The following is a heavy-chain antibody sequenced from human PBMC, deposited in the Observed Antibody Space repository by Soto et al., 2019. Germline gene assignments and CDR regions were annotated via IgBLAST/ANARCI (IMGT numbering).Heavy chain of an antibody. D-gene: IGHD2-15*01. V-gene: IGHV2-70*04. CDR1: GFSLSTSGMR. Sequence: GPTLVNPTQTLTLTCTFSGFSLSTSGMRVSWIRQPPGKALEWLARIDWDDDKFYSTSLKTRLTISKYTSKNQVVLIMTNMDPVDTATYYCARTQYGYCSGGSCYDYWGQGTLVTVSS. CDR2: IDWDDDK. CDR3: ARTQYGYCSGGSCYDY. J-gene: IGHJ4*02.